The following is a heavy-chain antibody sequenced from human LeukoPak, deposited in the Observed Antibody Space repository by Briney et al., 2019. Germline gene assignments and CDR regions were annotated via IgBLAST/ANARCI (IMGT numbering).Heavy chain of an antibody. J-gene: IGHJ4*02. Sequence: GGSLRLSCAASGFTFSSHWMNWVRQAPGKGLEWVANIKQDGSEKYYVDSVKGRFTISRDNAENSLYLQMNSLRAEDTAVYYCARGTVHLEGRNDYWGQGTLVTVSS. CDR2: IKQDGSEK. V-gene: IGHV3-7*05. CDR1: GFTFSSHW. D-gene: IGHD2-15*01. CDR3: ARGTVHLEGRNDY.